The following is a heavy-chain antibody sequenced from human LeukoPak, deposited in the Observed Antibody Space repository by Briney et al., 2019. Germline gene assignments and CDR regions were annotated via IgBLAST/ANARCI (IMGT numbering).Heavy chain of an antibody. CDR1: GFTFDDYT. D-gene: IGHD3-22*01. Sequence: GGSLRLSCAASGFTFDDYTMHWVRQAPGKGLEWVSLISWDGGSTYYADSVKGRFTISRDNSKNSLYLQMNSLRTEDTALYYCAKDMGGDYDSSGYYFDYWGQGTLVTVSS. CDR2: ISWDGGST. V-gene: IGHV3-43*01. J-gene: IGHJ4*02. CDR3: AKDMGGDYDSSGYYFDY.